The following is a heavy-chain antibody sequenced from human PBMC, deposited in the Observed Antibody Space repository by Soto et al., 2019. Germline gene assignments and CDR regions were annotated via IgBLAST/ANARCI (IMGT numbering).Heavy chain of an antibody. V-gene: IGHV1-8*01. CDR2: MNPNSGST. CDR1: GYTFTSYD. CDR3: ARGPYYDILTGYYWPDYYYMDV. Sequence: ASVKVSCKASGYTFTSYDINWVRQATGQGLEWMGWMNPNSGSTGYAQKFQGRVTMTRNTSISTAYMELSSLRSEDTAVYYCARGPYYDILTGYYWPDYYYMDVWGKGTTVTVSS. J-gene: IGHJ6*03. D-gene: IGHD3-9*01.